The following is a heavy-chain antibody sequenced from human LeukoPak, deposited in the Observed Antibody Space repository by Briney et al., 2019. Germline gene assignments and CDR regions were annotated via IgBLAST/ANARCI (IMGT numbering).Heavy chain of an antibody. V-gene: IGHV3-23*01. CDR1: GFTFSSYA. Sequence: GGSLRLSCAASGFTFSSYAMSWVPQAPGKGLEWVSAISGSGGSTYYADSVKGPFTIPRDNSKNTLYLQMNSLRAEDTAVYYCAKEGYDSSPPSPLDYWGQGTLVTVSS. CDR3: AKEGYDSSPPSPLDY. CDR2: ISGSGGST. D-gene: IGHD3-22*01. J-gene: IGHJ4*02.